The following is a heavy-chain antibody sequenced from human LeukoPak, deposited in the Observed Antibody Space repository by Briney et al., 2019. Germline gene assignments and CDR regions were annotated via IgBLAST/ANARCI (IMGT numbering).Heavy chain of an antibody. J-gene: IGHJ6*02. CDR1: GFTFDDYA. Sequence: GGSLRLSCAASGFTFDDYAMHWVRQAPGKGLEWVSTISWNSGSIGYADSVKGRFTISRDNAKNSLYLQMNSLRAEDTAVYYCANAGRDSSSTISCGMDVWGQGTTVTVSS. V-gene: IGHV3-9*01. CDR2: ISWNSGSI. D-gene: IGHD6-13*01. CDR3: ANAGRDSSSTISCGMDV.